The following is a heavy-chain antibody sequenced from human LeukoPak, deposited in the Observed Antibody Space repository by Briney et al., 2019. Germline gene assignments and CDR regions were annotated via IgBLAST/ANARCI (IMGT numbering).Heavy chain of an antibody. Sequence: PSETLSLTCTVSGGSISSGGYYWSWIRQHPGKGLEWIGYIYYSGSTYYNSSLKSRVTISVDTSKNQFSLKLSSVTAADTAVYYCARDWGGQLWLNYWGQGTLVTVSS. J-gene: IGHJ4*02. V-gene: IGHV4-31*03. D-gene: IGHD5-18*01. CDR3: ARDWGGQLWLNY. CDR1: GGSISSGGYY. CDR2: IYYSGST.